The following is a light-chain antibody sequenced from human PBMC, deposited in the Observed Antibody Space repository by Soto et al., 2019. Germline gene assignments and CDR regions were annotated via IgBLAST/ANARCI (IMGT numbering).Light chain of an antibody. V-gene: IGKV3-15*01. CDR1: QSVRSN. J-gene: IGKJ1*01. Sequence: ERVMTQSPATLSVSPGERATLSCRASQSVRSNLAWYQQKPGQAPRLLIYGASTRATGIPARFSGSGSGTELTLTISSLQSEDFAVYYCQQYNNWPPWTFGQGTKVEIK. CDR3: QQYNNWPPWT. CDR2: GAS.